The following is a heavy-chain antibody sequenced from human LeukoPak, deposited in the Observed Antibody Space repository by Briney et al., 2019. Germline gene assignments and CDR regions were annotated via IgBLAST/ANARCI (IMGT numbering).Heavy chain of an antibody. CDR3: ASPAGTGY. Sequence: ETLSLTCTVSGGSISSYYWSWIRQPPGKGLEWVANIKQDGSEKYYVDSVKGRFTISRDNAKNSLYLQMNSLRAEDTAVYYCASPAGTGYWGQGTLVTVSS. CDR2: IKQDGSEK. J-gene: IGHJ4*02. D-gene: IGHD6-13*01. V-gene: IGHV3-7*01. CDR1: GGSISSYY.